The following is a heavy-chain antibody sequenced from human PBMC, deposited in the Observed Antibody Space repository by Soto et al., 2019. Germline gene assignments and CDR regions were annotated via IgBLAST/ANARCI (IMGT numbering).Heavy chain of an antibody. Sequence: GGSLRLSCAASGFTFSSYAMSWVRQAPGKGLEWVSAISGSGGSTYYADSVKGRFTISRDNSKNTLYLQMNILRAEDTAVYYCANESVVVLETSFYMDVWGKGNTVTV. J-gene: IGHJ6*03. CDR3: ANESVVVLETSFYMDV. CDR2: ISGSGGST. D-gene: IGHD2-15*01. CDR1: GFTFSSYA. V-gene: IGHV3-23*01.